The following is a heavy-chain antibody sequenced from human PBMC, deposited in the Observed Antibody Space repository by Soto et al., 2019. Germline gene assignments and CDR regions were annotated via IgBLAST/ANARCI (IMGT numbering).Heavy chain of an antibody. D-gene: IGHD2-2*01. Sequence: EVQLLESGGGLVQPGGSLRLSCAVSGFIISDYGVTWVRQAPGKGLEWVSGFSGGGGGTFYADSVKGRFTISRDDPKNTAYLQMNSLGAEDTAVYYCARYSSASCNPAYCFDYWGQGTLVTVSS. V-gene: IGHV3-23*01. CDR3: ARYSSASCNPAYCFDY. CDR2: FSGGGGGT. J-gene: IGHJ4*02. CDR1: GFIISDYG.